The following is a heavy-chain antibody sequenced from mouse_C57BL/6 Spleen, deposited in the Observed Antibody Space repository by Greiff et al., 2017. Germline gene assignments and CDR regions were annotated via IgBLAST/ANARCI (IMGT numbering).Heavy chain of an antibody. Sequence: VQLQQPGAELVRPGTSVKLSCKASGYTFTSYWMHWVKQRPGQGLEWIGVIDPSDSYTNYNQKFKGKATLTVDTSSSTAYMQLSSLTSEDSAVDYCARRRFAYWGQGTLVTVSA. CDR1: GYTFTSYW. CDR3: ARRRFAY. J-gene: IGHJ3*01. CDR2: IDPSDSYT. V-gene: IGHV1-59*01.